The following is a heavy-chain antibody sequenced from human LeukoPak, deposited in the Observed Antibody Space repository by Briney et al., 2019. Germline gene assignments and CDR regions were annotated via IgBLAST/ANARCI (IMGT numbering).Heavy chain of an antibody. CDR3: AKNYYDYVWGGEPYYYYYMDV. J-gene: IGHJ6*03. D-gene: IGHD3-16*01. Sequence: GASVKVSCKASGYTLSGYYMHWVRQAPGQGLEWMGWINPNSGGTNYAQKFQGRVTMTRDTSIRTAYMELSRPRSDDTAVYYCAKNYYDYVWGGEPYYYYYMDVWGKGTTVTVSS. V-gene: IGHV1-2*02. CDR2: INPNSGGT. CDR1: GYTLSGYY.